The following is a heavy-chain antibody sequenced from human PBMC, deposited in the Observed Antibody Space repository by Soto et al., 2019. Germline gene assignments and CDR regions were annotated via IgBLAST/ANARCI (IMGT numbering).Heavy chain of an antibody. J-gene: IGHJ4*02. CDR3: AREDDVRWELRDAGLDY. Sequence: QVQLVQSGAEVKKPGSSVKVSCKASGGTFSSYAISWVRQAPGQGLEWMGGIIPIFGTANYAQKFQGRVTITADKSTSTACMELSSLRSEDTAVYYCAREDDVRWELRDAGLDYWGQGTLVTVSS. V-gene: IGHV1-69*06. CDR2: IIPIFGTA. CDR1: GGTFSSYA. D-gene: IGHD1-26*01.